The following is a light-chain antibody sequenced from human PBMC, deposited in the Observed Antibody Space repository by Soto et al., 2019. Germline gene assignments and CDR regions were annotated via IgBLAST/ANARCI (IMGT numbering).Light chain of an antibody. CDR2: EVS. CDR3: TSYSRYRVLV. V-gene: IGLV2-14*01. CDR1: SSDIGGYKY. J-gene: IGLJ3*02. Sequence: QSALTQPASVSGSLGQSITISCTGTSSDIGGYKYVSWYQQHPGKAPKLIIFEVSNRPSGVSDRFSGSNSGNTASLTISGLQAEDEADYYCTSYSRYRVLVSGGGTKVTVL.